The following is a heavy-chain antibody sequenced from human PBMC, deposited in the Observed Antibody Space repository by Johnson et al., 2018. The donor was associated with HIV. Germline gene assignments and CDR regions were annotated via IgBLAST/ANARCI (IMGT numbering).Heavy chain of an antibody. D-gene: IGHD6-13*01. CDR2: INWNGGST. Sequence: SGINWNGGSTGYADSVKGRITISRDNAKKSLYLQMNSLRAEDTAVYYCARAPYSSSWYRDAFDIWGRGTMVTVSS. J-gene: IGHJ3*02. V-gene: IGHV3-20*03. CDR3: ARAPYSSSWYRDAFDI.